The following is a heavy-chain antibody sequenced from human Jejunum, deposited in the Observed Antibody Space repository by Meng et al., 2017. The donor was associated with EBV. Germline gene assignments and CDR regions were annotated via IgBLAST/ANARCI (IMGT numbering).Heavy chain of an antibody. V-gene: IGHV4-4*02. CDR1: GGSISSSNW. D-gene: IGHD6-13*01. CDR2: IYHSGST. Sequence: QVQLQESGPGLVKPSXXLSPPCAVSGGSISSSNWWSWVRQPPGKGLEWIGEIYHSGSTNYNPSLKSRVTISVDKSKNQFSLKLSSVTAADTAVYYCARVGAAAGTFDPWGQGTLVTVSS. J-gene: IGHJ5*02. CDR3: ARVGAAAGTFDP.